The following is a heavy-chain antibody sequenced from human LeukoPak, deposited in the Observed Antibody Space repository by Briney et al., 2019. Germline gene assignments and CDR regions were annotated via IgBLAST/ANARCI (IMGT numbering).Heavy chain of an antibody. CDR2: ISYDGSTK. CDR1: GFSFCSHA. Sequence: GGSLRLSCAASGFSFCSHAMHWVRQAPGKGLEWVAFISYDGSTKTYADSVKGRFTISRDNSKNTLYLQMNSLRAEDTAVYYCARARSGYGVNLDYWGQGTLVTVSS. CDR3: ARARSGYGVNLDY. J-gene: IGHJ4*02. V-gene: IGHV3-30*19. D-gene: IGHD5-12*01.